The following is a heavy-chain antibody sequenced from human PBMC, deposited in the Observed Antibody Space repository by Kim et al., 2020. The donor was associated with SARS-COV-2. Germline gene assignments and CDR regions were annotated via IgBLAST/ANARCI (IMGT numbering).Heavy chain of an antibody. J-gene: IGHJ5*02. CDR1: GYSFTSYW. CDR2: IDPSDSYT. CDR3: ARHGYSYGSVFWFDP. V-gene: IGHV5-10-1*01. Sequence: GESLKISCKGSGYSFTSYWISWVRQMPGKGLEWMGRIDPSDSYTNYSPSFQGHVTISADKSISTAYLQWSSLKASDTAMYYWARHGYSYGSVFWFDPWGQGTLVTVSS. D-gene: IGHD5-18*01.